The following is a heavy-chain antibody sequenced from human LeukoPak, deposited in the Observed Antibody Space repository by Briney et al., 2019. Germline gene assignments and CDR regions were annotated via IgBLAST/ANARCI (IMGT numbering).Heavy chain of an antibody. J-gene: IGHJ5*02. CDR1: GFTFSSYS. CDR3: ARDSRGYSYGSSNWFGP. Sequence: PGGSLRLSCAASGFTFSSYSMNWVRQAQGKGLEWVSCISSSSSTIYYADSVKGRFTISRDNAKNSLYLQMNSLRDEDTAVYYCARDSRGYSYGSSNWFGPWGQGTLVTVSS. D-gene: IGHD5-18*01. V-gene: IGHV3-48*02. CDR2: ISSSSSTI.